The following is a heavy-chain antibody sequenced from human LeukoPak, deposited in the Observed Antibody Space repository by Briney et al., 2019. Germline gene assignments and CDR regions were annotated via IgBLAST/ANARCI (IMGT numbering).Heavy chain of an antibody. J-gene: IGHJ4*02. CDR1: GFTFSSYA. D-gene: IGHD3-22*01. CDR3: AKQGSAYDSSDYRDY. V-gene: IGHV3-23*01. CDR2: IRGSGGST. Sequence: PGGSLRLSCAASGFTFSSYAMSWVRQAPGKGLEWVSTIRGSGGSTYYANSVKGRFTISRDNSKSTLYLQMNSLRAEDTAVYYCAKQGSAYDSSDYRDYWGQGTLVTASS.